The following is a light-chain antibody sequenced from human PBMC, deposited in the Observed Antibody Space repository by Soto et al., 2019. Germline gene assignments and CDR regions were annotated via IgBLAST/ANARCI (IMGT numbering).Light chain of an antibody. CDR2: GAS. Sequence: EIVMTQSPATLSVSPGESATLSCRASQSVSTNVAWFQQRPGQPPRLLIYGASGRATGIPARVRGSGSGTEFTLTIGSLQSEDFAVDFCQQYANWPYTFAQGTKLEI. CDR1: QSVSTN. V-gene: IGKV3-15*01. J-gene: IGKJ2*01. CDR3: QQYANWPYT.